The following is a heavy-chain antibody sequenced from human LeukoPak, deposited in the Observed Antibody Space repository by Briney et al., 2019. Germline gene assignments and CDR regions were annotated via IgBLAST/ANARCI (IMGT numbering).Heavy chain of an antibody. D-gene: IGHD2-15*01. J-gene: IGHJ4*02. CDR2: ISSKGGST. CDR1: GFSFSIYA. Sequence: PGGSLRLSCAASGFSFSIYAMHWVRQAPGKGLEYVSAISSKGGSTYYANSVKGRFTISRDNSKNTLYLQMGSLRAEDMAVYYXXXXXXXXXXXXCYSEGYFDYWGQGTLVTVSS. CDR3: XXXXXXXXXXXCYSEGYFDY. V-gene: IGHV3-64*01.